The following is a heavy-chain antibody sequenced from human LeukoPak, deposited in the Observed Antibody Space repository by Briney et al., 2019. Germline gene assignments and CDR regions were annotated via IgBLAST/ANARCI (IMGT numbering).Heavy chain of an antibody. J-gene: IGHJ6*02. CDR3: SWELSQYYGMDV. V-gene: IGHV3-15*01. CDR1: EFTFSDAW. Sequence: GGSLRLSCAASEFTFSDAWMSWVRQAPGKGLEWVGRIKSRGGGGTTDYAAPVKGRFTISRDDSKNTLYLQMVSLKTEDTAVYYCSWELSQYYGMDVWGQGTTVTVSS. CDR2: IKSRGGGGTT. D-gene: IGHD1-7*01.